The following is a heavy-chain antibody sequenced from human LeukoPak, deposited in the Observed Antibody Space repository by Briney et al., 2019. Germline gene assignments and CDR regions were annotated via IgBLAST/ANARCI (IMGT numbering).Heavy chain of an antibody. V-gene: IGHV1-8*03. CDR2: MNPNSGNT. CDR3: ARGTYYYDT. J-gene: IGHJ4*02. CDR1: GYTFTSYA. Sequence: ASVKVSCKASGYTFTSYAMNWVRQAPGQGLEWMGWMNPNSGNTGYAQKFQGRVTITRNTSISTAYMELSSLRSEDTAVYYCARGTYYYDTWGQGTLVTVSS. D-gene: IGHD3-22*01.